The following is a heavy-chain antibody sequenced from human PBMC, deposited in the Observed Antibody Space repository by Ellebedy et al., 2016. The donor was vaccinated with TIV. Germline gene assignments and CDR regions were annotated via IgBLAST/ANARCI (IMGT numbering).Heavy chain of an antibody. D-gene: IGHD6-19*01. V-gene: IGHV3-7*01. CDR3: ARDQWLGRAYYFDY. Sequence: GGSLRLSCAASGFTFSNYWMNWVRQAPGKGLEWVANIKQDGSEKYYVDSVEGRFAISRDNAKNSMYLQMNSLRGEDTAVYYCARDQWLGRAYYFDYWGQGTLLTVSS. CDR2: IKQDGSEK. J-gene: IGHJ4*02. CDR1: GFTFSNYW.